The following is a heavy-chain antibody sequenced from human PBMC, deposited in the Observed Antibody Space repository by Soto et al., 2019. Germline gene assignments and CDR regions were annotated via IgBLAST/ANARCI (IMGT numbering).Heavy chain of an antibody. V-gene: IGHV4-30-2*01. Sequence: NPSETLSLTCAVSGGSISSGGYSWSWIRQPPGKGLEWIGYIYHNGSPYYNPSLKSRVTISVDRSKNQFSLKLSSVTAADTAVYYCARVPSPWGQGTLVTVSS. CDR2: IYHNGSP. CDR3: ARVPSP. CDR1: GGSISSGGYS. J-gene: IGHJ5*02.